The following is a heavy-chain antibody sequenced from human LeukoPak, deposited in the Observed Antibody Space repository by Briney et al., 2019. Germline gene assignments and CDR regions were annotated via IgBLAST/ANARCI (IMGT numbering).Heavy chain of an antibody. CDR3: ARDRSTPDY. D-gene: IGHD2-15*01. CDR1: GFTFSDYY. V-gene: IGHV3-11*01. CDR2: ISSSGDAR. J-gene: IGHJ4*02. Sequence: GGSLRLPCTASGFTFSDYYMSWIRQAPGRGLEWVSYISSSGDARYYADSMKGRLTISRDNAKNSLYLQISSLRAEVTAIYYCARDRSTPDYWGQGTLVTVSS.